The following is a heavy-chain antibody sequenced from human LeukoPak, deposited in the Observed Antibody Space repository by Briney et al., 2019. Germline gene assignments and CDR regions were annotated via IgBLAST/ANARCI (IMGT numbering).Heavy chain of an antibody. V-gene: IGHV6-1*01. Sequence: SQTLSLTCAISGDSVSSNSAAWSWIRQSPSRGLEWLGRTYYRSKWYNDYAVAVKSRITINADTSRNQFSLQLTSVIPEDTAVYYCARETAAAAYWYFDLWGRGALVTVSS. CDR3: ARETAAAAYWYFDL. CDR2: TYYRSKWYN. J-gene: IGHJ2*01. D-gene: IGHD6-13*01. CDR1: GDSVSSNSAA.